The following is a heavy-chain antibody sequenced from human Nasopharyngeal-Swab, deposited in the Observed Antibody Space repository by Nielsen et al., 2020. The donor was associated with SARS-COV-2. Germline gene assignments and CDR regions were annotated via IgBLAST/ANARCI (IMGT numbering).Heavy chain of an antibody. CDR1: GGSISSSSYY. J-gene: IGHJ6*02. V-gene: IGHV4-31*02. Sequence: SETLSLTCTVSGGSISSSSYYWSWIRQHPGKGLEWIGYIYYSGSTYYNPSLKSRVTISVDTSKNQFSLKLSSVTAADTAVYYCARYWVRYYDILTGYSSAFGMDVWGQGTTVTVSS. D-gene: IGHD3-9*01. CDR3: ARYWVRYYDILTGYSSAFGMDV. CDR2: IYYSGST.